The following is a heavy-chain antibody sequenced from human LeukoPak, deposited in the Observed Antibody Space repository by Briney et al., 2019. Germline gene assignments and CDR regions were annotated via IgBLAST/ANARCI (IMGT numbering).Heavy chain of an antibody. CDR1: GFIFSSYA. CDR2: IRYDGSNK. Sequence: GGSLRLSCAASGFIFSSYAMHWVRQAPGKGLEWVAFIRYDGSNKYYTDSVKGRFTISRDNSKNTLYLQMNSLRAEGTAVYYCAKDHGLYYGSGSYLDYWGQGTLVTVSS. CDR3: AKDHGLYYGSGSYLDY. V-gene: IGHV3-30*02. J-gene: IGHJ4*02. D-gene: IGHD3-10*01.